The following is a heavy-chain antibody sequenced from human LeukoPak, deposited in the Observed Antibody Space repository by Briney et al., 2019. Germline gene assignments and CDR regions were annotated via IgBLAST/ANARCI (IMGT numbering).Heavy chain of an antibody. J-gene: IGHJ4*02. D-gene: IGHD6-13*01. V-gene: IGHV4-59*01. CDR2: TYYSGST. CDR3: ARGVSSSWDY. Sequence: PSETLSLICTVSGDSISTYFWSWIRQPHGKGLEWIGYTYYSGSTTYNPSLKSRVTMSVHTSKNHFSLKVTSVTAADTAVYYCARGVSSSWDYWGQGTLVTVSS. CDR1: GDSISTYF.